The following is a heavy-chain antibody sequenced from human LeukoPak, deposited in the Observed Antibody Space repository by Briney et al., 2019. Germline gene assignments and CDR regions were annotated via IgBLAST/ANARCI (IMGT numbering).Heavy chain of an antibody. V-gene: IGHV3-73*01. CDR1: GFTFSGSA. D-gene: IGHD3-22*01. CDR3: TSTYYYDSSGYYVFDY. J-gene: IGHJ4*02. CDR2: IRSKANSYAT. Sequence: GGSLKLSCAASGFTFSGSAMHWVRQASGKGLEWVGRIRSKANSYATAYAASVKGRFTISRDDSKNTAYLQMNSLKTEDTAVYYCTSTYYYDSSGYYVFDYWGQGTLATVSS.